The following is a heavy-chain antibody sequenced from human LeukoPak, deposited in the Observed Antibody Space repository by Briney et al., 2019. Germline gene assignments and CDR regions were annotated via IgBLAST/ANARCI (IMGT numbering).Heavy chain of an antibody. V-gene: IGHV4-4*07. Sequence: SETLSLTCTVSGGSISSYYWRWIRQPAGKGLEWIGRIYTSGSTNYNPSLKSRVTMSVDTSKNQFSLKLSSVTAADTAVYYCARIVVVIDTEYFQHWGQGTLVTVSS. CDR3: ARIVVVIDTEYFQH. D-gene: IGHD3-22*01. J-gene: IGHJ1*01. CDR2: IYTSGST. CDR1: GGSISSYY.